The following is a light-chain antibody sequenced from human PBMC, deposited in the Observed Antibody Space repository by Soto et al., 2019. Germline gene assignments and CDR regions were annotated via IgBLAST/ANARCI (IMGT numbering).Light chain of an antibody. V-gene: IGLV2-8*01. CDR2: EVN. Sequence: QSVLTQPASVSGSPGQSITISCTGTSRDVGGYNYVSWYQQHPGKAPQLMIYEVNKRPSGVPDRFSGSKSGNTASLTVSGLQAEDEADYYCNSYAGSNXFVFGSGTKVTGL. CDR3: NSYAGSNXFV. J-gene: IGLJ1*01. CDR1: SRDVGGYNY.